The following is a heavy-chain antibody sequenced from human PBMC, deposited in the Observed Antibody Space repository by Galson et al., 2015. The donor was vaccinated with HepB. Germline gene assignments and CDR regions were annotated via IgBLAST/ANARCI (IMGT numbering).Heavy chain of an antibody. Sequence: SLRLSCAASGFTFSSYGMHWVRQAPGKGLEWVAVIWYDGSNKYYADSVKGRFTISRDNSKNTLYLQMNSLRAEDTAVYYCARDPTDYRIYYYGMDVWGQGTTVTVSS. J-gene: IGHJ6*02. CDR1: GFTFSSYG. V-gene: IGHV3-33*08. CDR2: IWYDGSNK. D-gene: IGHD4-11*01. CDR3: ARDPTDYRIYYYGMDV.